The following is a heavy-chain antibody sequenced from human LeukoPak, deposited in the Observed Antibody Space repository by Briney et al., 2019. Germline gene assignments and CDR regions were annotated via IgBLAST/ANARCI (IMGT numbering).Heavy chain of an antibody. V-gene: IGHV3-43*02. CDR1: GFTFDDYA. CDR2: ISGDGGST. D-gene: IGHD3-3*01. Sequence: GGSLRLSCAASGFTFDDYAMHWVRQAPGKGLEWVSLISGDGGSTYYADSVKGRFTISRDNSKNSLYLQMNSLRTEDTALYYCAKDTAYYDFWSGKPYNWFDPWGQGTLVTVSS. CDR3: AKDTAYYDFWSGKPYNWFDP. J-gene: IGHJ5*02.